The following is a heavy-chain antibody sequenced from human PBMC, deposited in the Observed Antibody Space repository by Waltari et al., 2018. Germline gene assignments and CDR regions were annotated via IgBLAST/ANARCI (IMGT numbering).Heavy chain of an antibody. CDR1: S. CDR3: ATSPIALFGTLY. D-gene: IGHD6-13*01. CDR2: FDPEDGET. Sequence: SMHWVRQAPGKGLEWRGGFDPEDGETIYAQSFQGRVTMTEDTSTDTAYMEVSSLRSEDTAVYYCATSPIALFGTLYWGQGTLVTVSS. J-gene: IGHJ4*02. V-gene: IGHV1-24*01.